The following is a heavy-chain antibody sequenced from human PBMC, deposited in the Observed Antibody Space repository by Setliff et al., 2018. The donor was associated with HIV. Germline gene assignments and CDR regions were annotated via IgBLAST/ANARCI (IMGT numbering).Heavy chain of an antibody. CDR1: SGFTVSSSY. D-gene: IGHD3-10*01. CDR2: IYHSGST. Sequence: SETLSLRLSCEASGFTVSSSYMAWVRQPPGKGLEWIGEIYHSGSTNYNSSLKSRVTISVDKSKNLFSLKLSSVTAADTAVYYCARPALGIGGGSRFDNWGQGTRVTVSS. V-gene: IGHV4-34*01. J-gene: IGHJ4*02. CDR3: ARPALGIGGGSRFDN.